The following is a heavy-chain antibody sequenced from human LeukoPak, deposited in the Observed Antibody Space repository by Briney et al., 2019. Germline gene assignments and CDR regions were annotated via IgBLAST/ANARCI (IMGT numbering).Heavy chain of an antibody. CDR3: AKGTPYTVYAGYYFDY. D-gene: IGHD5/OR15-5a*01. J-gene: IGHJ4*02. CDR1: GFKFDDYP. CDR2: ISWDSGSV. Sequence: GGSLRLSCAASGFKFDDYPMHWVRQVPGKGLEWVSGISWDSGSVGYADSVKGRFTISRDNAKNSLYLQMNSLRTGDTALYYCAKGTPYTVYAGYYFDYWGQGTLVTVSS. V-gene: IGHV3-9*01.